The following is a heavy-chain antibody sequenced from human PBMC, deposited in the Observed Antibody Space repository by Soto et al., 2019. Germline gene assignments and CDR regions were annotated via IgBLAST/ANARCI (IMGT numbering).Heavy chain of an antibody. CDR3: ARLGPYGSETYSFRYNWFDP. CDR2: IYSGGNS. D-gene: IGHD3-10*01. Sequence: PGGSLRLSCAASGFTVSSNYMSWVRQAPGKGLEWVSVIYSGGNSYYAVSVQGRFTISRDNSKNTVYLQMNSLRGEDTAIYYCARLGPYGSETYSFRYNWFDPWGQGTLVTVSS. J-gene: IGHJ5*02. CDR1: GFTVSSNY. V-gene: IGHV3-53*01.